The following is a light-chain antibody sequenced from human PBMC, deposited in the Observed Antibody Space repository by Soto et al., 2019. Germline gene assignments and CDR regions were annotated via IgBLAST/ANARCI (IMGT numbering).Light chain of an antibody. CDR1: NSNIGSNT. V-gene: IGLV1-44*01. CDR3: AACDDSLNGRV. J-gene: IGLJ1*01. CDR2: YDN. Sequence: QSVLTQPPSASGTPGQRVTISCSGSNSNIGSNTVNWYQQLPGTAPKLLIYYDNLRPSGVPDRISGSKSGTSASLAISGLQSDDEAHYYCAACDDSLNGRVFGTGTKVTVL.